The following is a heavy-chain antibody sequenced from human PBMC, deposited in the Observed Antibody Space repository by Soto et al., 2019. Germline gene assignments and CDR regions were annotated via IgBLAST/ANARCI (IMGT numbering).Heavy chain of an antibody. D-gene: IGHD6-19*01. J-gene: IGHJ4*02. CDR3: AREGQWLANDY. Sequence: PGGSLRLSCAASGFTFSGYWMHWVRQAPGKGLVWVSRIKGDGIITNYADSVKGRFTISRDNARNTLFLQTNSLTAEDTAVYFCAREGQWLANDYWGQGTLVNVSS. CDR1: GFTFSGYW. CDR2: IKGDGIIT. V-gene: IGHV3-74*01.